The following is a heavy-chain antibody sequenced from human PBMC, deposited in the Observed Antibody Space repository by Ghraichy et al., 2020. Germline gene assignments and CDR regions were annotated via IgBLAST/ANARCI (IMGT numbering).Heavy chain of an antibody. CDR2: IIPILGIA. V-gene: IGHV1-69*04. CDR1: GGTFSSYA. D-gene: IGHD4-17*01. CDR3: ASYDGDYYYYGMDV. Sequence: SVKVSCKASGGTFSSYAISWVRQAPGQGLEWMGRIIPILGIANYAQKFQGRVTITADKSTSTAYMELSSLRSEDTAVYYCASYDGDYYYYGMDVWGQGTTVTVSS. J-gene: IGHJ6*02.